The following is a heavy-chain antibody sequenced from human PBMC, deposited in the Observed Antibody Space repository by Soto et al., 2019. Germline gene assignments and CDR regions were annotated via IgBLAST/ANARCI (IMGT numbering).Heavy chain of an antibody. CDR3: ARAQWLADDAFDI. Sequence: GGSLRLSCAASGFTFSSYWMHWVRQAPGKGLVWVSRVKGDGSDTTYADSVKGRFTISRDNTKNTLYLQMNSLRPEDTAVYYCARAQWLADDAFDIWGHGTMVTVSS. D-gene: IGHD6-19*01. J-gene: IGHJ3*02. CDR2: VKGDGSDT. CDR1: GFTFSSYW. V-gene: IGHV3-74*01.